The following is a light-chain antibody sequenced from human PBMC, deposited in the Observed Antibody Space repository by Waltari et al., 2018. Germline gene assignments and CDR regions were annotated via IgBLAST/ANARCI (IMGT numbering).Light chain of an antibody. V-gene: IGLV2-14*01. J-gene: IGLJ2*01. CDR2: DVS. Sequence: QSALTQPASVSGSPGQSITISCTGTSSDIGGYNYVSWYQQHPGNAPKLMIYDVSRWPSGVSNRCSGAKSGNTASLTISGLQAEDEADYYCTSYTTTNTVVFGGGTKVTVL. CDR3: TSYTTTNTVV. CDR1: SSDIGGYNY.